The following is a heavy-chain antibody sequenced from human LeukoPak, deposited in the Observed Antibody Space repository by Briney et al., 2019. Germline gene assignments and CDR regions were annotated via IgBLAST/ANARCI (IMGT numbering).Heavy chain of an antibody. D-gene: IGHD3-10*01. CDR3: VRWTPSLYAFDI. Sequence: SETLSLTCTVSGVSINSGAYYWGWIRQPPGKGLECIATIYYSGSTYYNPSLESRVTISVDTSTNQFSLKLSSVTTADTAMYYCVRWTPSLYAFDIWGQGTVVAVSS. CDR2: IYYSGST. V-gene: IGHV4-39*01. CDR1: GVSINSGAYY. J-gene: IGHJ3*02.